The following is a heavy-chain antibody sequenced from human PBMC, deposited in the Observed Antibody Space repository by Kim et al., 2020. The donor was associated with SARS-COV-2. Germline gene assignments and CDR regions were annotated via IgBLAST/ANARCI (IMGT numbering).Heavy chain of an antibody. D-gene: IGHD6-13*01. Sequence: GGSLRLSCAASGFTFSSYAMSWVRQAPGKGLEWVSAISCGGGNTYYADSVKGRFTISRDNSKNTLYLQMNSLRAEDTAVYYCAKHLLHCWYRVNVAFVIWGQGTLVTPSS. CDR2: ISCGGGNT. V-gene: IGHV3-23*01. CDR1: GFTFSSYA. J-gene: IGHJ3*02. CDR3: AKHLLHCWYRVNVAFVI.